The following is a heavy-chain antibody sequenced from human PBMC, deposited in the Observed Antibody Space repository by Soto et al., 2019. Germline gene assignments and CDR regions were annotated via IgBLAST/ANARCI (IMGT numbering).Heavy chain of an antibody. V-gene: IGHV1-2*04. Sequence: SVKTSCKAPVYTLTSYYMHLVRQAPGQGLEWMGWINPNSGGTNYAQKFQGWVTMTRDTSISTAYMELSRLRSDDTAVYYCARGPVLGIAVDGTIAGGYYYYGMDVWGQGTTVTVSS. CDR1: VYTLTSYY. CDR3: ARGPVLGIAVDGTIAGGYYYYGMDV. D-gene: IGHD6-19*01. CDR2: INPNSGGT. J-gene: IGHJ6*02.